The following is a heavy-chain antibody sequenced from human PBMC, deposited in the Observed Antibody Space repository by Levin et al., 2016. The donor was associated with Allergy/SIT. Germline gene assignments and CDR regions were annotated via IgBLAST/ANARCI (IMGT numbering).Heavy chain of an antibody. D-gene: IGHD1-14*01. CDR3: ASRPNGGSLTGGLWPLDW. J-gene: IGHJ4*02. Sequence: GGSLRLSCAVSGLTVSANFMSWVRQAPGKGLEWVSVLYAGGHTYYADSVKGRFTISRDTSKNALHLDMNSLRGEDTGVYYCASRPNGGSLTGGLWPLDWWGQGALVTVSS. CDR2: LYAGGHT. V-gene: IGHV3-53*01. CDR1: GLTVSANF.